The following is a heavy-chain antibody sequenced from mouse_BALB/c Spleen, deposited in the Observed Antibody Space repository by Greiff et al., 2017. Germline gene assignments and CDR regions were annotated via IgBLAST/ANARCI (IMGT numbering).Heavy chain of an antibody. CDR2: INPSNGGT. V-gene: IGHV1S81*02. D-gene: IGHD2-4*01. Sequence: QVQLKQPGAELVKPGASVKLSCKASGYTFTSYYMYWVKQRPGQGLEWIGGINPSNGGTNFNEKFKSKATLTVDKSSSTAYMQLSSLTSEDSAVYYCTRDYDDYAMDYWGQGTSVTVSS. J-gene: IGHJ4*01. CDR1: GYTFTSYY. CDR3: TRDYDDYAMDY.